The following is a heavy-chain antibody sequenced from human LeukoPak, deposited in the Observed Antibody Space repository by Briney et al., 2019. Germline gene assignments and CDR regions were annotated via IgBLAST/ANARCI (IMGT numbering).Heavy chain of an antibody. Sequence: SETLSLTCAVYGGSFSGYYWSWIRQPAGKGLEWIGRIYTSGSTNYNPSLKSRVTMSVDTSKNQFSLKLSSVTAADTAVYYCARDMTTVTTFYYYYGMDVWGQGTTVTVSS. CDR3: ARDMTTVTTFYYYYGMDV. CDR1: GGSFSGYY. D-gene: IGHD4-17*01. V-gene: IGHV4-4*07. CDR2: IYTSGST. J-gene: IGHJ6*02.